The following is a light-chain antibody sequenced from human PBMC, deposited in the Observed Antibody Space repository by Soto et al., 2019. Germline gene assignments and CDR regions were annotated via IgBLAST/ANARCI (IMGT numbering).Light chain of an antibody. CDR3: QQAKSFPYT. CDR1: QGIDNW. CDR2: VAS. Sequence: DIQMTQSPSSVSASVGDRVTISCRASQGIDNWLAWYQQKPGKAPNLMIYVASNLQSGVPSRFSGSGSGTDFTLTISSLQPEDVATYYCQQAKSFPYTFGQGTKVDIK. J-gene: IGKJ2*01. V-gene: IGKV1-12*01.